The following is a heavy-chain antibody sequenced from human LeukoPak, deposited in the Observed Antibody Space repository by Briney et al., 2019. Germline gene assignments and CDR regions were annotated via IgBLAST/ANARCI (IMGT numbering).Heavy chain of an antibody. CDR3: ARGDCSGGSCYFGY. CDR2: ISAYNGNT. D-gene: IGHD2-15*01. Sequence: GASVKVSCKASGYTFTSYGISWVRRAPGRGLEWMGWISAYNGNTNYAQKLQGRVTMTTDTSTSTAYMELRSLRSDDTAVYYCARGDCSGGSCYFGYWGQGTLVTVSS. V-gene: IGHV1-18*04. J-gene: IGHJ4*02. CDR1: GYTFTSYG.